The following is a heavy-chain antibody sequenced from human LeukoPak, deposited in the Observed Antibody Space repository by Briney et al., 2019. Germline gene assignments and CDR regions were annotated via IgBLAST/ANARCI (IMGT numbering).Heavy chain of an antibody. CDR3: AKRLSRGYFGKLIFDF. D-gene: IGHD3-9*01. J-gene: IGHJ4*02. V-gene: IGHV3-23*01. CDR2: ITSTGEST. Sequence: QPGGSLRLSCAAAGFAFNDFAMSWVRQTPGKGLEWVSSITSTGESTYYADSLRGRFTISRDNSGGTLYLQMNSLGTEDSAVYYCAKRLSRGYFGKLIFDFWGQGALVTVSS. CDR1: GFAFNDFA.